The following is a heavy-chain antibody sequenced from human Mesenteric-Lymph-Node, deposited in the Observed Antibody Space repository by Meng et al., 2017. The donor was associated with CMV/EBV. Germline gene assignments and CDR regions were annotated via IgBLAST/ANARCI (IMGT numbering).Heavy chain of an antibody. D-gene: IGHD2-2*01. V-gene: IGHV3-11*04. CDR1: GFTFSDYP. Sequence: GGSLRLSCAASGFTFSDYPMSWVRQAPGKGLEWISYISITGGTVTYAEYVKGRFSISRDNARNSLYLTMSSLRADDTAVYYCAKGVCSSTSCSEFYYYYGMDVWGQGTTVTVSS. CDR3: AKGVCSSTSCSEFYYYYGMDV. J-gene: IGHJ6*02. CDR2: ISITGGTV.